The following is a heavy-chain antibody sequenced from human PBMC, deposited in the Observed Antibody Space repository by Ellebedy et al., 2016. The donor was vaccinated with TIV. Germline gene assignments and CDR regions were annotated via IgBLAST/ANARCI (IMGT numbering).Heavy chain of an antibody. CDR2: IFYRGST. Sequence: SETLSLTCTVSGGSISPYYWSWIRQPPGKGLEWIGYIFYRGSTSYNPSLKSRVTISVDTSKNQISMKLNSLTAADTAVYYCAREVAVTGTSAFEIWGQGTMVTVSS. D-gene: IGHD6-19*01. J-gene: IGHJ3*02. CDR3: AREVAVTGTSAFEI. CDR1: GGSISPYY. V-gene: IGHV4-59*01.